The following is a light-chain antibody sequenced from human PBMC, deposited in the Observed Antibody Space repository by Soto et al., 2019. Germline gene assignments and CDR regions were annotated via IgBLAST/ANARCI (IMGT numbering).Light chain of an antibody. J-gene: IGKJ5*01. CDR1: QTINNW. Sequence: DIQMTQSPSTLSASVGDRVTITCRANQTINNWLAWYQQKPGKAPKLLIYDVSTLGSGVPSRFSGSGSGTDFTLTISSLQPEDFATYYCQQLNSYPITFGQGTRLEIK. CDR3: QQLNSYPIT. CDR2: DVS. V-gene: IGKV1-5*01.